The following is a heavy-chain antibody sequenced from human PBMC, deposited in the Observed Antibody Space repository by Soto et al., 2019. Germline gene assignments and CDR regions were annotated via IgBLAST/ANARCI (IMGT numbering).Heavy chain of an antibody. CDR1: GYTFTTYY. D-gene: IGHD3-22*01. CDR2: IDPRAGST. CDR3: ARAGYYDSSGYDGFDI. Sequence: QVQLVQSGAEVKKPGASVKVSCKASGYTFTTYYMHWIRQAPGQGLEWMGIIDPRAGSTSHAQKFQGIIPMTRDTSTSTVYMDLRSLRSEDTAGYYCARAGYYDSSGYDGFDIWGQGTMVTVSS. J-gene: IGHJ3*02. V-gene: IGHV1-46*01.